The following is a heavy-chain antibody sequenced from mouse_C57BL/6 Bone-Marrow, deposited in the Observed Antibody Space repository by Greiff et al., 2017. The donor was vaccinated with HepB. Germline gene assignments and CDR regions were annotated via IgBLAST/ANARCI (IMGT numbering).Heavy chain of an antibody. CDR2: FHPNSGST. Sequence: VQLQQPGAELVKPGASVKLSCKASGYTFTSYWMHWVKQRPGQGLEWIGMFHPNSGSTNYNEKFKSKATLTVDKSSSTAYMQLSSLTSEDSAVYYCARRDGSSYWYFDVWGTGTTVTVSS. CDR1: GYTFTSYW. D-gene: IGHD1-1*01. CDR3: ARRDGSSYWYFDV. J-gene: IGHJ1*03. V-gene: IGHV1-64*01.